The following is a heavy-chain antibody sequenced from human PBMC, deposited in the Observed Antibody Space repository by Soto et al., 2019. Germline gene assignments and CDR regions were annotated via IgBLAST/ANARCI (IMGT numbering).Heavy chain of an antibody. D-gene: IGHD2-15*01. J-gene: IGHJ4*02. V-gene: IGHV4-4*02. CDR3: ERTEHIDIVVEYYFGY. CDR2: IYHSGGT. Sequence: SETLSLTCAVSGGSISSSNWWSWVRQPPGKGLEWIGEIYHSGGTNYNPSLKSRVTISVDKSKNQFSLKLSSVTAADTAVYYCERTEHIDIVVEYYFGYWGQGTLVTVSS. CDR1: GGSISSSNW.